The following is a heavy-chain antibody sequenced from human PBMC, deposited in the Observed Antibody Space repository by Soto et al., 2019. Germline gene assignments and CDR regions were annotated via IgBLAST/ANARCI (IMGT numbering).Heavy chain of an antibody. V-gene: IGHV3-23*01. CDR2: ISGSGGST. D-gene: IGHD3-3*01. CDR1: GFTFSSYA. CDR3: AKARYYDFWSGYYFDY. Sequence: GGSLRLSCAASGFTFSSYAMSWVRQAPGKGLEWVSAISGSGGSTYYAESVKGRFTISRDNSKNTLYLQMNSLRAEDTAVYYCAKARYYDFWSGYYFDYWGQGTLVTVSS. J-gene: IGHJ4*02.